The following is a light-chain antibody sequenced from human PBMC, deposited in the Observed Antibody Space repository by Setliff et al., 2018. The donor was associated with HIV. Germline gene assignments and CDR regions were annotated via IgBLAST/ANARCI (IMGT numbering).Light chain of an antibody. V-gene: IGLV2-11*01. CDR2: DVS. CDR3: CSYADNFNYV. J-gene: IGLJ1*01. CDR1: SSDVGGYNY. Sequence: QSVLAQPRSVSGSPGQSVTISCTGSSSDVGGYNYFSWYQQHPGKAPKVMIYDVSKRPSGVPDRFSGSKSDNTGSLTISGLQAEDEADYYCCSYADNFNYVFGGGTKVTVL.